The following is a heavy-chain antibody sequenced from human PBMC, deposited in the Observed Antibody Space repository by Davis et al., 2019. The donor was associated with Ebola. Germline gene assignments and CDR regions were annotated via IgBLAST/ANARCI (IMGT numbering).Heavy chain of an antibody. J-gene: IGHJ4*02. Sequence: GGSLRPSCAASGLTLSTYWMSSVRQAPGKGLEWVAKTKQDRREKYYVDSVKGRFTISRDNAKNSLYLQMNSLRAEDTAVYYCARDSGSAGLRFVYFDYWGQGTLVTVSS. CDR2: TKQDRREK. D-gene: IGHD3-10*01. CDR3: ARDSGSAGLRFVYFDY. V-gene: IGHV3-7*01. CDR1: GLTLSTYW.